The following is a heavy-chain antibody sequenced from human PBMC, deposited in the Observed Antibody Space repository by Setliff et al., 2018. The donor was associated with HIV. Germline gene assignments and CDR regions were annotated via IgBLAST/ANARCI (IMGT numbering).Heavy chain of an antibody. J-gene: IGHJ4*02. CDR2: VYYSGST. CDR1: GGSVNNYY. D-gene: IGHD1-26*01. Sequence: SETLSLTCTVFGGSVNNYYWNWIWQSPGKGLEWIGYVYYSGSTKYSPSLKSRVSISLDPSTKQVSLRLRSVTAADTALYYCVTDRDGAGAGHWGRGTLVSVSS. CDR3: VTDRDGAGAGH. V-gene: IGHV4-59*02.